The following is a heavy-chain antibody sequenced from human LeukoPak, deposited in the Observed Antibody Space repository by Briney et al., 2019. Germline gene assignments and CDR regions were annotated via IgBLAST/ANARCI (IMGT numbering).Heavy chain of an antibody. Sequence: SQSLSLTCAVYGGSFSGYYWSWIRQPPRKGRGWVGEIIHIGSTNYNPSPKSRDTISVDTTKNQFSLKLSSVTAANRAVYYCARVDHCSSTSCFNPYNWFDPWGQGTLVTVSS. J-gene: IGHJ5*02. CDR1: GGSFSGYY. D-gene: IGHD2-2*01. CDR3: ARVDHCSSTSCFNPYNWFDP. CDR2: IIHIGST. V-gene: IGHV4-34*12.